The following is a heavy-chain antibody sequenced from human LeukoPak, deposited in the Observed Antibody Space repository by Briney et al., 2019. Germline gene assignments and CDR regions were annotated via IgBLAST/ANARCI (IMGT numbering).Heavy chain of an antibody. D-gene: IGHD3-22*01. CDR2: IRYDGSNK. CDR1: GFTFSSYG. Sequence: GGSLRLSCAASGFTFSSYGMHWVRQAPRKGLEWVAFIRYDGSNKYYADSVKGRFTISRDNSKNTLYLQMNSLRAEDTAVYYCAKVDYYDSSGQYYFDYWGQGTLVTVSS. J-gene: IGHJ4*02. CDR3: AKVDYYDSSGQYYFDY. V-gene: IGHV3-30*02.